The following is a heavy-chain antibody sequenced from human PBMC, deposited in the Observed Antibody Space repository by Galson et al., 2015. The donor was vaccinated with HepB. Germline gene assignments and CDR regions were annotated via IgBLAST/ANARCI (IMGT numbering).Heavy chain of an antibody. CDR1: GGTFSSYA. J-gene: IGHJ4*02. Sequence: SVKVSCKASGGTFSSYAISWVRQAPGQGLEWMGGIIPIFGTANYAQKFQGRVTITADESTSTAYMELSSLRSEDTAVYYCASGRINYDFWSGYYFYWGQGTLVTVSS. V-gene: IGHV1-69*13. D-gene: IGHD3-3*01. CDR3: ASGRINYDFWSGYYFY. CDR2: IIPIFGTA.